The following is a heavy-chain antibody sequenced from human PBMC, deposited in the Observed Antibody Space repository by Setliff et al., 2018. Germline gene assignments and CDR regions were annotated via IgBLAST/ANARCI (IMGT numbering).Heavy chain of an antibody. D-gene: IGHD1-1*01. CDR1: GGSFSNYY. Sequence: SETLSLTCAVYGGSFSNYYWSWIRQPPGKGLEWLGEVSHSGSTNYKPSLKGRVAMSVDTSKRQFSLKLNSVTAADTAVYYCARVVPLGGTDRWGQGTLVTVSS. V-gene: IGHV4-34*01. J-gene: IGHJ5*02. CDR2: VSHSGST. CDR3: ARVVPLGGTDR.